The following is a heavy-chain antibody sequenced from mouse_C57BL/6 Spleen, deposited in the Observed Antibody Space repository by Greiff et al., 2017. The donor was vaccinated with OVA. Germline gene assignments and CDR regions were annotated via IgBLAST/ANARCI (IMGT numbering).Heavy chain of an antibody. D-gene: IGHD1-1*01. CDR1: GYTFTGYW. J-gene: IGHJ3*01. CDR3: ASFITTVVDGAWFAY. V-gene: IGHV1-9*01. CDR2: ILPGSGST. Sequence: VKLQESGAELMKPGASVKLSCKATGYTFTGYWIEWVKQRPGHGLEWIGEILPGSGSTNYNEKFKGKATFTADTSSNTAYMQLSSLTTEDSAIYYCASFITTVVDGAWFAYWGQGTLVTVSA.